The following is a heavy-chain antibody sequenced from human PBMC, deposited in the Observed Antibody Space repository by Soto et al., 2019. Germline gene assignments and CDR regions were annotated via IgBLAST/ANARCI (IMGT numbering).Heavy chain of an antibody. Sequence: PSETLSLTCTVSSASISGFYWSWIRESAGKGLEWIGRIYATGTTDYNPSLKSRVMMSVDTSKKQFSLKLRSVTAAETVVYYCVRDGTKTLRDWFDPWGQGISVTVSS. D-gene: IGHD1-1*01. CDR2: IYATGTT. CDR3: VRDGTKTLRDWFDP. J-gene: IGHJ5*02. V-gene: IGHV4-4*07. CDR1: SASISGFY.